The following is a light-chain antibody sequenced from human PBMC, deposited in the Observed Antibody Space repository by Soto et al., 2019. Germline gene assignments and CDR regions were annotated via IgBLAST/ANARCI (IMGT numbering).Light chain of an antibody. J-gene: IGLJ1*01. V-gene: IGLV2-14*03. CDR1: SSDVSNYNY. Sequence: QSALTQPASVSGSPGQSITIFCTGTSSDVSNYNYVSWYQKHPGRAPKLMIYDVSSRPSGVSNRYSGSKSGNTASLTISGLQAEDEADYFCTSYTSSSTYVFGTGT. CDR3: TSYTSSSTYV. CDR2: DVS.